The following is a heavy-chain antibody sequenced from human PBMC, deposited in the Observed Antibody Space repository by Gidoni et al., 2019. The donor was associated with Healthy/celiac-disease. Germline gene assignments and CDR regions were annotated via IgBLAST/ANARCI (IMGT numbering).Heavy chain of an antibody. CDR3: ARARGRKIAVAGTVDS. CDR2: ISYDGSNK. Sequence: QVQLVESGGGVVQPVRSLRLSCAASGFIFSLYVMHWVRQAPGKGLEWVAFISYDGSNKDYADSVKVRFTISRDNSKNRLYLQMNSLRAEDTAVYYCARARGRKIAVAGTVDSWGQGILVTVSS. D-gene: IGHD6-19*01. CDR1: GFIFSLYV. V-gene: IGHV3-30-3*01. J-gene: IGHJ4*02.